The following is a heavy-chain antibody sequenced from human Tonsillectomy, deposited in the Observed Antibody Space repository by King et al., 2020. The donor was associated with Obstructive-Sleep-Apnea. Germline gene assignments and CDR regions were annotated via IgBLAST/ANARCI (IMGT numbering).Heavy chain of an antibody. J-gene: IGHJ4*02. CDR2: IKANTDGGTT. CDR3: TTSGV. CDR1: GFTFSNAW. V-gene: IGHV3-15*01. Sequence: VQLVESGGGLVKPGGSFRLSCAASGFTFSNAWMSWVRQAPGKGLEWVGRIKANTDGGTTDYAAPVKGRFTISRDDSKNTQYLQMNSLRTEDTAVYYCTTSGVWGQGTLVTVSS.